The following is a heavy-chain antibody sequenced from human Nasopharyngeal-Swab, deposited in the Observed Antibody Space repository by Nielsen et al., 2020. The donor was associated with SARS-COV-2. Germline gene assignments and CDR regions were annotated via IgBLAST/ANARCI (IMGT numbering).Heavy chain of an antibody. CDR3: AKPGRGSDIDSRTVFLDDNWFDP. CDR2: ISYDGSNK. Sequence: GGSLRLSCAASGFTFSSYAMHWVRQAPGKGLEWVAVISYDGSNKYYADSVKGRFTISRDNSKNTLYLQLSSLRAEDTAVYYCAKPGRGSDIDSRTVFLDDNWFDPWGQGTPVTVSS. D-gene: IGHD1-26*01. CDR1: GFTFSSYA. J-gene: IGHJ5*02. V-gene: IGHV3-30-3*02.